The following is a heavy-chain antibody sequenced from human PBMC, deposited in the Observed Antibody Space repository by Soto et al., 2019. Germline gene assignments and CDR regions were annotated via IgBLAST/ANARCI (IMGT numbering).Heavy chain of an antibody. V-gene: IGHV3-30*18. CDR1: GFTFSSYG. J-gene: IGHJ4*02. D-gene: IGHD3-10*01. Sequence: GGSLRLSCAASGFTFSSYGMHWVRQAPGKGLEWVAVISYDGSNKYYADSVKGRFTISRDNSKNTLYLQMNSLRAEDTAVYYCAKESNDPQLLWFGELLGAAGYDYWGQGTLVTVSS. CDR2: ISYDGSNK. CDR3: AKESNDPQLLWFGELLGAAGYDY.